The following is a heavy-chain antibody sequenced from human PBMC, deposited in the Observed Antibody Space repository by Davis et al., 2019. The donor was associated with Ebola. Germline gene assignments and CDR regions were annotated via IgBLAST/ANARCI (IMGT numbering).Heavy chain of an antibody. CDR3: ARGDSRCTGASCYNY. D-gene: IGHD2-2*02. J-gene: IGHJ4*02. Sequence: ASVKVSCKASGYTFTSYGISWVRQAPGQGLEWMGWISAYNGNTNYAQKLQGRVTMTTDTSTSTAYMELSRLRSDDTAVYYCARGDSRCTGASCYNYWGQGTPVTVSS. V-gene: IGHV1-18*04. CDR1: GYTFTSYG. CDR2: ISAYNGNT.